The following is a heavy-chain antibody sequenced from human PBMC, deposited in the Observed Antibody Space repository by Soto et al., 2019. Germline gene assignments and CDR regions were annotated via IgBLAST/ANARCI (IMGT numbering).Heavy chain of an antibody. CDR2: ISSSGSTI. CDR1: GFNFGDYY. CDR3: ARDYGGNYDFWSGYLTRPLEYYYMDV. V-gene: IGHV3-11*01. D-gene: IGHD3-3*01. J-gene: IGHJ6*03. Sequence: GGSHRLSCTASGFNFGDYYMSWIRQAPGKGLEWVSYISSSGSTIYYADSVKGRFTISRDNAKNSLYLQMNSLRAEDTAVYYCARDYGGNYDFWSGYLTRPLEYYYMDVWGKGTTVTVSS.